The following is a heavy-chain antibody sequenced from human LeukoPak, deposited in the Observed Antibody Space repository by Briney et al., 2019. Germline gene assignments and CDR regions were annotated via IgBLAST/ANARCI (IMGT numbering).Heavy chain of an antibody. Sequence: GGSLRLSCAASRFTFSSYSMNWVRQAPGKGLEWVSSIGSSSSYIYYADSVKGRFTISRDNAKNSLYLQMNSLRAEDTAVYYCARDYSSGWYANMDVWGKGTTVTVSS. CDR2: IGSSSSYI. J-gene: IGHJ6*03. V-gene: IGHV3-21*01. CDR1: RFTFSSYS. D-gene: IGHD6-19*01. CDR3: ARDYSSGWYANMDV.